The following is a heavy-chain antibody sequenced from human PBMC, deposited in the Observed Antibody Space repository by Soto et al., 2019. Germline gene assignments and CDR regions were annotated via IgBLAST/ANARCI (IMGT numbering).Heavy chain of an antibody. CDR2: VIPIFGTA. D-gene: IGHD1-1*01. V-gene: IGHV1-69*13. CDR3: ARGGYDVRYYYYYAMDV. J-gene: IGHJ6*02. CDR1: GGTFSSYA. Sequence: SVKVSCKASGGTFSSYAISCVRQAPGQGLEWMGGVIPIFGTANYAQKFQGRVTITADESTSTAYMELSSLRSEDTAVFYCARGGYDVRYYYYYAMDVWGQGTTVTVSS.